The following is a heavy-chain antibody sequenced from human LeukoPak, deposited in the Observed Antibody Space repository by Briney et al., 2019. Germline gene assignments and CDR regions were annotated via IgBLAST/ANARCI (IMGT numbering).Heavy chain of an antibody. J-gene: IGHJ5*02. V-gene: IGHV3-48*03. D-gene: IGHD6-13*01. CDR2: ITTSGSTT. Sequence: GGSLRLSCAASRFTFSSYEMNWVRQAPGKGLEWISYITTSGSTTYYADSVKGRFTISRDNAKNSLYLQMNSLRPEDTAIYYCVRFGTPVRGFSSSWFDPWGQGTLVTVSS. CDR3: VRFGTPVRGFSSSWFDP. CDR1: RFTFSSYE.